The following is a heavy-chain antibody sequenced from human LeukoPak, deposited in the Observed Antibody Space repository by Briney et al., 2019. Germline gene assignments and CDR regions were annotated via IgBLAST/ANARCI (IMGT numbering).Heavy chain of an antibody. CDR2: INKDGSAT. V-gene: IGHV3-43*02. CDR1: GFTFDAYA. Sequence: GGSLRLSCEASGFTFDAYAMHWVRQAPGKGLEWVSLINKDGSATYYADSVKGRFTISRDNSKNALYLQMNSLRSEDTALYYCATWAFYHSLDVWGQGTTVTVSS. CDR3: ATWAFYHSLDV. J-gene: IGHJ6*02. D-gene: IGHD1-26*01.